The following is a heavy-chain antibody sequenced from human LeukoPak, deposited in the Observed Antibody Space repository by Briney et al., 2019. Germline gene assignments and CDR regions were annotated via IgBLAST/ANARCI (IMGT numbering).Heavy chain of an antibody. CDR1: GGSISSYY. D-gene: IGHD1-26*01. V-gene: IGHV4-59*01. J-gene: IGHJ4*02. CDR2: IYYSGST. Sequence: SXTLSLTCTVSGGSISSYYWSWLRQPPGKGLEWIGYIYYSGSTNYNPSLKSRVTISVDTSKNQFSLKLSSVTAADTAVYYCARVVGAGLDYWGQGTLVTVSS. CDR3: ARVVGAGLDY.